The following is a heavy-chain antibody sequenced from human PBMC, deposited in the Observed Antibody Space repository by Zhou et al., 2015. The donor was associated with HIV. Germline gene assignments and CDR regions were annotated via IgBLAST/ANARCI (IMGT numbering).Heavy chain of an antibody. Sequence: QVQLVQSGAEVKKPGSSVKVSCKASGGTFSSYAISWVRQAPGQGLEWMGGIIPIFGTPNYAQKFQGRLTISADESTNTAYMDLTSLRSEDTAVYYCAREKAASELARPWARVGSDPWGQGTRGHRLL. V-gene: IGHV1-69*12. J-gene: IGHJ5*02. D-gene: IGHD1-1*01. CDR1: GGTFSSYA. CDR3: AREKAASELARPWARVGSDP. CDR2: IIPIFGTP.